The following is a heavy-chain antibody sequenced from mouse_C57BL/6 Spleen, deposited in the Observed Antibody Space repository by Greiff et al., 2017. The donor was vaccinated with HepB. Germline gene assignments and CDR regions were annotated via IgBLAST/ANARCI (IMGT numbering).Heavy chain of an antibody. J-gene: IGHJ3*01. CDR2: ISYSGST. V-gene: IGHV3-1*01. D-gene: IGHD1-1*01. Sequence: EVQLVESGPGMVKPSQSLSLTCTVTGYSITSGYDWHWIRHFPGNKLEWMGYISYSGSTNYNPSLKSRISIPHDTSKNHFFLKLNSVTTEDTATYYCARGGYGSSALLAYWGQGTLVTVSA. CDR3: ARGGYGSSALLAY. CDR1: GYSITSGYD.